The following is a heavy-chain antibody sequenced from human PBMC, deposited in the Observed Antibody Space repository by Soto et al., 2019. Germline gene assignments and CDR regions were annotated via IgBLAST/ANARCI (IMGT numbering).Heavy chain of an antibody. Sequence: QVQLVESGGGVVQPGRFLRLSCAASGFTFSSYAMHWVRQAPGKGLERVAVISYDGSNKYYADSVKGRFTISRDNSKNTLYLQMNSLRAEDTAVYYCAREGATIFGVVIRVMDVWGQGTTVTVSS. V-gene: IGHV3-30-3*01. CDR3: AREGATIFGVVIRVMDV. CDR2: ISYDGSNK. D-gene: IGHD3-3*01. J-gene: IGHJ6*02. CDR1: GFTFSSYA.